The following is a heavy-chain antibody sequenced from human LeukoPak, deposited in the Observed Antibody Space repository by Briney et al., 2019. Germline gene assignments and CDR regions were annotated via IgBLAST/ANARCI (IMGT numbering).Heavy chain of an antibody. CDR1: GYTFTGYY. CDR3: AREDIVVVVAATRGWFDP. V-gene: IGHV1-2*02. J-gene: IGHJ5*02. D-gene: IGHD2-15*01. CDR2: INPNSGGT. Sequence: ASVKVSCKASGYTFTGYYMHWVRQAPGQGLEWMGWINPNSGGTNYAQKFQGRVTMTRDTSISTAYMELSRLRSDDTAVCYCAREDIVVVVAATRGWFDPWGQGTLVTVSS.